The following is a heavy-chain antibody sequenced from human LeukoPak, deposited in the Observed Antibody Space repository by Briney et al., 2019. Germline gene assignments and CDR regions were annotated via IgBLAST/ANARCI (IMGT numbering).Heavy chain of an antibody. CDR3: ARDKGYSYGPYYYYGMDV. CDR2: INAGNGNT. J-gene: IGHJ6*02. Sequence: ASVTVSCTASGYTFTSYAMHWVRQAPGQRLEWMGWINAGNGNTKYSQKFQGRVTITRDTSASTAYMELSSLRSEDTAVYYCARDKGYSYGPYYYYGMDVWGQGTTVTVSS. V-gene: IGHV1-3*01. CDR1: GYTFTSYA. D-gene: IGHD5-18*01.